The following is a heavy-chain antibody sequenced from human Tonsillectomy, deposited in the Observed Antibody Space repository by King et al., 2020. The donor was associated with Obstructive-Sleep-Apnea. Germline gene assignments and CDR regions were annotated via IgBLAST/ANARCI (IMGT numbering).Heavy chain of an antibody. J-gene: IGHJ3*02. V-gene: IGHV3-30*18. CDR1: GFTFSSYG. Sequence: VQLVESGGGVVQPGRSLRLSCAASGFTFSSYGMHWVRQAPGKGLEWVAVISYDGSNKYYADSVKGRFTISRDNSKNTLYLQMNSLRAEDTAVYYCANPFRYCSSTSCQTDAFDIWGQGTMVTVSS. CDR2: ISYDGSNK. D-gene: IGHD2-2*01. CDR3: ANPFRYCSSTSCQTDAFDI.